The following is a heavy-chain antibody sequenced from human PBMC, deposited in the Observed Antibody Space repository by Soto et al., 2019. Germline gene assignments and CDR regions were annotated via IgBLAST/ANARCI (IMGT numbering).Heavy chain of an antibody. CDR1: GGSISSGGYY. J-gene: IGHJ5*02. CDR2: IYYSGST. Sequence: SSETLSLTCAVSGGSISSGGYYWSWIRQPPGKGLERIGYIYYSGSTNYIPSLKSRVTISVDTSKYQFSLKLSSVTAADTAVYYCARGVWSGYLGNNWFDPWGQGTLVTVSS. CDR3: ARGVWSGYLGNNWFDP. V-gene: IGHV4-61*08. D-gene: IGHD3-3*01.